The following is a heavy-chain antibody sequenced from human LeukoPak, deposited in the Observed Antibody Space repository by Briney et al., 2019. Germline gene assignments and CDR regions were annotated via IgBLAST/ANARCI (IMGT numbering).Heavy chain of an antibody. CDR3: AKAGGSSGWYYFDY. V-gene: IGHV3-48*03. J-gene: IGHJ4*02. D-gene: IGHD6-19*01. CDR2: ISSSGSTI. CDR1: GFTFSSYE. Sequence: GGSLRLSCAASGFTFSSYEMNWVRQAPGKGLEWVSYISSSGSTIYYADSVKGRFTISRDNAKNSLYLQMNSLRAEDTAVYYCAKAGGSSGWYYFDYWGQGTLVTVSS.